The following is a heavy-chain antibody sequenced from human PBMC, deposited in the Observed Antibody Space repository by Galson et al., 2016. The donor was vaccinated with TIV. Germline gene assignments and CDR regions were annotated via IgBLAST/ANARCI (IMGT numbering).Heavy chain of an antibody. CDR1: GFTFSIFA. V-gene: IGHV3-23*01. CDR2: ISGGGGST. D-gene: IGHD3-22*01. J-gene: IGHJ4*02. Sequence: SLRLSCAASGFTFSIFAMTWVRQAPGMGLEWVSAISGGGGSTYHTDSVKGRFTISRDNSKKTVFLQMNSLRAEDTAVYYCAKIDSSGYNYGGRFVYWGQGTLVTVSS. CDR3: AKIDSSGYNYGGRFVY.